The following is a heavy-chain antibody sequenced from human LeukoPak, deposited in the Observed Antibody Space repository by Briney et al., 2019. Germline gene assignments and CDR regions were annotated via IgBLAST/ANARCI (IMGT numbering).Heavy chain of an antibody. CDR3: ARAPRNSSTMLDY. J-gene: IGHJ4*02. V-gene: IGHV1-69*13. CDR2: IIPIFGTA. CDR1: GGTFISYA. D-gene: IGHD6-13*01. Sequence: ASVKVSCKASGGTFISYAISWVRQAPGQGLEWMGGIIPIFGTANYAQKFQGRVTITADESTSTAYMDLSSLRSEDTAVYYCARAPRNSSTMLDYWGQGTLVTVSS.